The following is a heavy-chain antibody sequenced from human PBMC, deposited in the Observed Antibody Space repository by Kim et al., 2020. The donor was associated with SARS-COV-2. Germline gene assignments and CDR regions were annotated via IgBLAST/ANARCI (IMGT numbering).Heavy chain of an antibody. CDR3: ARVLQGGSPDF. Sequence: ASVKVSCKASGFNFTGYAFTWVRQAPGQGLECMGWISAYNGYTSYAQNFQGRVTMTTDTPTTTAFMELRSLTSDDTALYYCARVLQGGSPDFWGQGTLVT. CDR2: ISAYNGYT. J-gene: IGHJ4*02. V-gene: IGHV1-18*01. CDR1: GFNFTGYA. D-gene: IGHD3-16*01.